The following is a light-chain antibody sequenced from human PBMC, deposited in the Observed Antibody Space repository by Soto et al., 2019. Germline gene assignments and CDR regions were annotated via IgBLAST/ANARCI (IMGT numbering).Light chain of an antibody. V-gene: IGLV4-69*02. J-gene: IGLJ1*01. CDR2: VNSDGRD. CDR3: LTWGSAIQV. CDR1: SGHSNYA. Sequence: QSVLTQSPSASASLGASVKLTCTLSSGHSNYAIAWHQQEPEKGPRYLMKVNSDGRDIKGDGIPDRFSGSSSWAERYLTISSLQCEEYADYYCLTWGSAIQVFGTGTKLAAL.